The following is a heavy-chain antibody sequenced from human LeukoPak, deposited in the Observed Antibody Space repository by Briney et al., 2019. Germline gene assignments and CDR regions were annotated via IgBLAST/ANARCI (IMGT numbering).Heavy chain of an antibody. Sequence: GGSLRLSCAASGFTFDDYGMSWVRQAPGKGLEWVSGINWNGGSTGYADSVKGRFTISRDNAKNSLYLQMNSLRAEDTAVYYCARGSGRTHFDYWGQGTLVTVSS. CDR1: GFTFDDYG. CDR2: INWNGGST. V-gene: IGHV3-20*04. D-gene: IGHD3-3*01. CDR3: ARGSGRTHFDY. J-gene: IGHJ4*02.